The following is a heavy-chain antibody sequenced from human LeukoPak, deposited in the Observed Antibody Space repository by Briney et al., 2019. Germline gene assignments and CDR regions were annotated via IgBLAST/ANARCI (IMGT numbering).Heavy chain of an antibody. V-gene: IGHV4-30-4*08. Sequence: SETLSLTCTVSGGSISSGDYYWSWIRQPPGKGLEWMGYIYYSGSTYYNPSLKRRVTISVDTSKNQFSLKLSSVTAADTAVYYCARELSVVVLAATFDYFDYWGQGTLVTVSS. CDR1: GGSISSGDYY. CDR2: IYYSGST. D-gene: IGHD2-2*01. CDR3: ARELSVVVLAATFDYFDY. J-gene: IGHJ4*02.